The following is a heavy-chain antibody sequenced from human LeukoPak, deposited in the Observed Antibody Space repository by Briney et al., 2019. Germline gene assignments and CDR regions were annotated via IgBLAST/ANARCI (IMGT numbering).Heavy chain of an antibody. CDR3: STALRYFDWPYYAFDI. CDR1: GFTFTNAW. CDR2: IKSKTDGGTT. D-gene: IGHD3-9*01. J-gene: IGHJ3*02. Sequence: GGSLRLSCAASGFTFTNAWMSWVRQAPGKGLEWVGRIKSKTDGGTTDYAAPVKGRSTISRDDSKNTLYLQMNSLKTEDTAVYYCSTALRYFDWPYYAFDIWGQGTMVTVSS. V-gene: IGHV3-15*01.